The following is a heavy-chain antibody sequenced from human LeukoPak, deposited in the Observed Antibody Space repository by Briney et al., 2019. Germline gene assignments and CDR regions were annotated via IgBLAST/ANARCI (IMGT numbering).Heavy chain of an antibody. CDR1: ADSFSSHY. V-gene: IGHV4-59*11. Sequence: SQTLSLTCAVSADSFSSHYWTWIRQPPGKGLEWIGYISYIGSTNFNPSLKSRVTISIDTSKNQFSLKLTSVTAADTAVYYCARDLVTVTKGFDIWGQGTMVSVSS. D-gene: IGHD4-17*01. J-gene: IGHJ3*02. CDR3: ARDLVTVTKGFDI. CDR2: ISYIGST.